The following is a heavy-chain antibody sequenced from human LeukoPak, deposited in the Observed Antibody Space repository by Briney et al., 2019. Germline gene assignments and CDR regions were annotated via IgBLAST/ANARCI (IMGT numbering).Heavy chain of an antibody. CDR3: ARGRAFDY. J-gene: IGHJ4*02. Sequence: SQTLSLTCAVYGGSFSGYYLSWIRQPPRKGLEWIGEINHSGSTNYNPSLKSRFTISVDTSKNQFSLKLSSVTAADTAVYYCARGRAFDYWGQGTLVTVSS. V-gene: IGHV4-34*01. CDR2: INHSGST. CDR1: GGSFSGYY.